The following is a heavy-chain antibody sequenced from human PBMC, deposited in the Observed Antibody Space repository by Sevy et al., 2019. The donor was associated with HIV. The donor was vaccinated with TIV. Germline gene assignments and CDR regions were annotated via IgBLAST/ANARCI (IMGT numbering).Heavy chain of an antibody. CDR2: ISDRSDTI. Sequence: GGSLRLSCAASGFIFSNYYMTWVRQAPGKGLEWVSYISDRSDTISYPDSVKGRFTISRDNAKNALYLQMSSLRGEDTAVYYCARVRDRYCSGGSCYYGYFFDYWGQGTLVTVSS. J-gene: IGHJ4*02. CDR3: ARVRDRYCSGGSCYYGYFFDY. D-gene: IGHD2-15*01. CDR1: GFIFSNYY. V-gene: IGHV3-48*01.